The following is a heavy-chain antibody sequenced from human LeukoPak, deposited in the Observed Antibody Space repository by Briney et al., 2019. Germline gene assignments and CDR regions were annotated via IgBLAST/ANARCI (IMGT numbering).Heavy chain of an antibody. Sequence: SETPSLTCAVSGGSISNTNWGSWVRQPPGKGLEWIGEISHSGSTNYNPSLKPRVTLSVDKSKNQFSLKLNSVTAADTAVYYCARNFDSWGQGTLVTVSS. CDR1: GGSISNTNW. V-gene: IGHV4-4*02. J-gene: IGHJ5*01. CDR2: ISHSGST. CDR3: ARNFDS.